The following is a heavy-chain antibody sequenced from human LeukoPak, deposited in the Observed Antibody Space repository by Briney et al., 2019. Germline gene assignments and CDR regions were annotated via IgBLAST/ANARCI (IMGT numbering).Heavy chain of an antibody. Sequence: GGSLRLSCATSGFTVSNNYMSWVRQAPGKGLEWVSLIYSGGSTYYADSVKGRFTISRDNSKNTLYLQMNSLRAEDTAVYYCASYSSLDYWGQGTLVTVSS. CDR3: ASYSSLDY. D-gene: IGHD6-19*01. CDR1: GFTVSNNY. V-gene: IGHV3-66*01. J-gene: IGHJ4*02. CDR2: IYSGGST.